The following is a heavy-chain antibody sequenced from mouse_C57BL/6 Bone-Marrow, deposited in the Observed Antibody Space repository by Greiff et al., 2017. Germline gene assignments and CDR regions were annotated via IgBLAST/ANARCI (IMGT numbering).Heavy chain of an antibody. CDR1: GFNIKDDY. J-gene: IGHJ2*01. CDR3: TTLGLLLFDY. V-gene: IGHV14-4*01. CDR2: IDPENGDT. Sequence: DVKLVESGAELVRPGASVKLSCTASGFNIKDDYMHWVKQRPEQGLEWIGWIDPENGDTEYASKFQGKATITADTSSNTAYLQLSSLTSEDTAVYYCTTLGLLLFDYWGQGTTLTVSS. D-gene: IGHD1-1*01.